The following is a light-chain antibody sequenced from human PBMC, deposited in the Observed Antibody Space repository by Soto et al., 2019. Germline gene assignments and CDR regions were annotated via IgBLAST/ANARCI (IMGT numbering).Light chain of an antibody. CDR1: SSDFAIYNY. V-gene: IGLV2-14*01. J-gene: IGLJ1*01. Sequence: QSVLTQPASVSGSPGQSITISCTGTSSDFAIYNYVSWYQLHPGKAPKLMIYAVSVRTSGVSNRFSGSKSGNTASLTISGLQAEDEADDFCSSHNPCGTIQIFGRGTKLTVL. CDR2: AVS. CDR3: SSHNPCGTIQI.